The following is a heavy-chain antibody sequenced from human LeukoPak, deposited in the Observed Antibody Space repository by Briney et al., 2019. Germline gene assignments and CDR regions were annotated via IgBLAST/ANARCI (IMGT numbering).Heavy chain of an antibody. D-gene: IGHD4-17*01. CDR3: TRGSYGDYVVDY. J-gene: IGHJ4*02. Sequence: GGSLRLSCTASGFTFGDYAMSWVRQAPGKGLEWVGFIRSKAYGGTTEYAASVKGRFTISRDDSKSIAYLQMNSLKTEDTAVYYCTRGSYGDYVVDYWGQGTLVTASS. CDR2: IRSKAYGGTT. V-gene: IGHV3-49*04. CDR1: GFTFGDYA.